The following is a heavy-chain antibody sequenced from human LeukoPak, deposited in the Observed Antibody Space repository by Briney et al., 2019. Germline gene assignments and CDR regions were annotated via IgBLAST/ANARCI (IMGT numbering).Heavy chain of an antibody. CDR1: GGSISIYY. D-gene: IGHD3-3*01. CDR2: IYDSGST. CDR3: ARSGTSYYYYYYMDV. V-gene: IGHV4-59*01. Sequence: SETLSLTCTVSGGSISIYYWSWIRQPPGKGLEWIGYIYDSGSTNYNPSLKSRVTISVDTSKNQFSLKLSSVTAADTAVYYCARSGTSYYYYYYMDVWGKGTTVTVSS. J-gene: IGHJ6*03.